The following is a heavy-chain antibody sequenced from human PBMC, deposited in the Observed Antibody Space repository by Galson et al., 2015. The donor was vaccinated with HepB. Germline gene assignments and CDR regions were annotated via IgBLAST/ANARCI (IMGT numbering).Heavy chain of an antibody. J-gene: IGHJ4*02. Sequence: CAISGDSVSNNNVAWDWIRQSPSRGLEWLGRTHYRSKWYNNYAVSVRSRITINPDTSKNQFSLQLNSVTPEDTAVYYCARTGGGYFDYWGQGTLVTVSS. D-gene: IGHD3-16*01. CDR2: THYRSKWYN. CDR3: ARTGGGYFDY. CDR1: GDSVSNNNVA. V-gene: IGHV6-1*01.